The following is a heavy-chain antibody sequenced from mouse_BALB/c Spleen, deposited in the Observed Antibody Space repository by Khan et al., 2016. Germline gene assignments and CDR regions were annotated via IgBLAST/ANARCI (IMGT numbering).Heavy chain of an antibody. CDR3: ARYHGSTNVSAMDY. Sequence: EVQLQESGPSLVKLSQTLSLTCSVTGDSITSGYWNWIRKFPGNKLEYMGYISHSGSTYYNPSLISRISITRDTSKNQYYLQLNSLTTDDTATYYYARYHGSTNVSAMDYWGQGTSVTVSS. D-gene: IGHD1-1*01. V-gene: IGHV3-8*02. CDR1: GDSITSGY. CDR2: ISHSGST. J-gene: IGHJ4*01.